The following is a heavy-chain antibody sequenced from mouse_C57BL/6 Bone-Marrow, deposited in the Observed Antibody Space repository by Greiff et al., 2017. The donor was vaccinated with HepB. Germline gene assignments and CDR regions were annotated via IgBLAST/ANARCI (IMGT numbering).Heavy chain of an antibody. CDR3: ARSGAYYINYEAMDY. Sequence: QVQLQQSGAELVRPGTSVKMSCKASGYTFTNYWIGWAKQRPGHGLEWIGDIYPGGGYTNYNEKLKGKATLTAEKSSSTAYMQFRSLTSEDSAIYYCARSGAYYINYEAMDYWGQGTSVTVSS. CDR2: IYPGGGYT. CDR1: GYTFTNYW. V-gene: IGHV1-63*01. D-gene: IGHD2-5*01. J-gene: IGHJ4*01.